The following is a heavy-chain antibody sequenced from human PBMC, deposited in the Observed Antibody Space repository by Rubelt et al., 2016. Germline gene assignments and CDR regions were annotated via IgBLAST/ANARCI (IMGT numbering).Heavy chain of an antibody. CDR3: ARESTMVRGHYYYYGMDV. J-gene: IGHJ6*02. CDR1: NFSTYG. CDR2: IWLDGTIK. Sequence: NFSTYGMHWVRQAPGKGLEWVAVIWLDGTIKYYEDSVKGRFTISRDNSKNTLYLQMNSLRAEDTAVYYCARESTMVRGHYYYYGMDVWGQGTTVTVSS. D-gene: IGHD3-10*01. V-gene: IGHV3-33*01.